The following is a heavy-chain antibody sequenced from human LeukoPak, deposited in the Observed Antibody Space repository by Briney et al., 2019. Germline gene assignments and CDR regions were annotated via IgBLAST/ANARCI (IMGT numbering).Heavy chain of an antibody. Sequence: ASVKVSCKASGYTFTAYYMHWVRQAPGQGLEWMGRNNSHTGGTVCTQKFQGRVTITRDTSISTAYMELSRLRYDDTAVYYCARDRSGYSYGEPLDYWGQGTLVTVSS. CDR1: GYTFTAYY. CDR2: NNSHTGGT. D-gene: IGHD5-18*01. V-gene: IGHV1-2*06. J-gene: IGHJ4*02. CDR3: ARDRSGYSYGEPLDY.